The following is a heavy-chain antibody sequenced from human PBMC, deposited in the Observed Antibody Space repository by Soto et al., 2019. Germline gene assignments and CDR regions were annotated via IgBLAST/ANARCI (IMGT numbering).Heavy chain of an antibody. CDR1: GYTFTNYG. Sequence: QVQLVQSGAEVKNPGASVKVSCKASGYTFTNYGITWVRQAPGHGLEWMGWISAYNGYTNYAQKLQARVTSTTATPTRTAYMKRRSLRSDATAVYYWARDCAGYNVSGSCMYYYYGLDVWGHGTTVTVSS. CDR3: ARDCAGYNVSGSCMYYYYGLDV. CDR2: ISAYNGYT. V-gene: IGHV1-18*01. J-gene: IGHJ6*02. D-gene: IGHD3-10*01.